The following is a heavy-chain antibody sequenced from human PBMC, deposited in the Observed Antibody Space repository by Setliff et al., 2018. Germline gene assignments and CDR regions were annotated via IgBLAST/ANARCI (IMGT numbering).Heavy chain of an antibody. V-gene: IGHV1-69*13. Sequence: GASVKVSCKVSGYTFTVYTMNWVRQAPGQGLEWMGGIIPIFGTANYAQKFQGRVTITADESTSTAYMELSSLRSEDTAVYYCARVRLVATTNYYYYNDMDVWGKGTTVTVSS. CDR2: IIPIFGTA. CDR3: ARVRLVATTNYYYYNDMDV. J-gene: IGHJ6*03. D-gene: IGHD5-12*01. CDR1: GYTFTVYT.